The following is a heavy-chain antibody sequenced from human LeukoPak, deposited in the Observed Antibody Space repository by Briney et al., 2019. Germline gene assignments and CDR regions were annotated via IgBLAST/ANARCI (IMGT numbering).Heavy chain of an antibody. D-gene: IGHD3-3*01. CDR1: GGSISSSSYY. Sequence: SSETLSLTCTVSGGSISSSSYYWGWIRQPPGKGLEWIGSIYYSGSTYYNPSLKSRVTISVDTSKNQFSLKLSSVTAADTAVYYCARQERYDFWSGYRPPLDDYWGQGVLVTVSS. CDR3: ARQERYDFWSGYRPPLDDY. CDR2: IYYSGST. J-gene: IGHJ4*02. V-gene: IGHV4-39*01.